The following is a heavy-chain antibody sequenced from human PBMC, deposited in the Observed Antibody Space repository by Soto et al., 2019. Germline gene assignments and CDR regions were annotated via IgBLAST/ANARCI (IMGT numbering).Heavy chain of an antibody. CDR1: GGTFSSYA. D-gene: IGHD2-15*01. V-gene: IGHV1-69*12. Sequence: QVQLVQSGAEVKKPGSSVKVSCKASGGTFSSYALSWVRQAPGQGLEWMGGIIPIFGTANYAQKFQGRVTITADEATITAYMEMSSLRSEDTAVYYCATESRYCSGGSCYFLPGIDYWGQGTLVTVSS. CDR2: IIPIFGTA. CDR3: ATESRYCSGGSCYFLPGIDY. J-gene: IGHJ4*02.